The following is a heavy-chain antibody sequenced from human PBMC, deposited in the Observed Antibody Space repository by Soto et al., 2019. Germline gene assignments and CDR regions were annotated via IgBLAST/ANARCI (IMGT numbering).Heavy chain of an antibody. D-gene: IGHD2-15*01. CDR3: ARYCSGGSCYAYGMDV. J-gene: IGHJ6*02. CDR1: GGSISSGGYS. Sequence: QLQLQESGSGLVKPSQTLSLTCGVSGGSISSGGYSWTWIRQPPGKGLEWIGYIYHSGSTFYNPSLKSRVTILVDTSKNQFSLKLSSVTAADTAVYYCARYCSGGSCYAYGMDVWGQGTTVTVSS. V-gene: IGHV4-30-2*01. CDR2: IYHSGST.